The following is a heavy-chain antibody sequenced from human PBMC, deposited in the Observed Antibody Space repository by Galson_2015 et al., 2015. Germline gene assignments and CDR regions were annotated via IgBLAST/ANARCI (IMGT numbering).Heavy chain of an antibody. CDR2: IKSEGGGETT. CDR1: GINFKAAW. D-gene: IGHD4-23*01. CDR3: TKVKDLATLALDY. Sequence: SLRLSCAASGINFKAAWMTWVRQAPGKGLEWVGLIKSEGGGETTDYGSPVKGRFTISRDDSKNTVYLQMNGVKTEDTGIYYCTKVKDLATLALDYWGQGTPVTVSS. J-gene: IGHJ4*02. V-gene: IGHV3-15*01.